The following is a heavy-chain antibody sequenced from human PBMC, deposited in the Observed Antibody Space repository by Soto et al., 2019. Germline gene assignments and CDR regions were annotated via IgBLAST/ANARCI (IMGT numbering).Heavy chain of an antibody. CDR1: GYSFTSYW. D-gene: IGHD3-10*01. CDR3: ARALKGYYGSGSYPTHWFDP. V-gene: IGHV5-51*01. CDR2: IYPGDSDT. J-gene: IGHJ5*02. Sequence: GESLKISCKGSGYSFTSYWIGWVRQMPGKGLEWMGIIYPGDSDTRYSPSFQGQVTISADKSISTAYLQWSSLKASDTAMYYCARALKGYYGSGSYPTHWFDPWGQGTLVTVSS.